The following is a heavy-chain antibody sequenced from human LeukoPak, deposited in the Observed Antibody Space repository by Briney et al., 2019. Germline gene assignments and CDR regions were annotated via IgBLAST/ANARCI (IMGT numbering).Heavy chain of an antibody. CDR2: IKSKTDGGTT. J-gene: IGHJ4*02. CDR1: GFTFSNAW. Sequence: PGGSLRLSCAASGFTFSNAWMSWVRQAPGKGLEWVGRIKSKTDGGTTDYAAPVKGRFTISRDDSKNTLYLQMNSLKTEDTAVYYCTTGGSGWYDYFDYWGQGTLVTVSS. D-gene: IGHD6-19*01. CDR3: TTGGSGWYDYFDY. V-gene: IGHV3-15*01.